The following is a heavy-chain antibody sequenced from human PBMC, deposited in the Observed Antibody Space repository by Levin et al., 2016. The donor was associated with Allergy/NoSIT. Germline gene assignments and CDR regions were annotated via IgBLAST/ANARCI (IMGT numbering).Heavy chain of an antibody. Sequence: GESLKISCAASGFTVSSNYMSWVRQAPGKGLDYVSTMTNTGGSTYYADSVKDRFTISRDKSKRKVYLHMRSLRAEDTAVYFCVKDQSGDYLSYYFDNWGQGTHVTVSS. CDR1: GFTVSSNY. CDR2: MTNTGGST. V-gene: IGHV3-64D*06. CDR3: VKDQSGDYLSYYFDN. J-gene: IGHJ4*02. D-gene: IGHD4-17*01.